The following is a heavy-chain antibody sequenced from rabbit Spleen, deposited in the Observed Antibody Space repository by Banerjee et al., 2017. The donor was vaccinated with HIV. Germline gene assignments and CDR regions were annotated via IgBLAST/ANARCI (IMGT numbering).Heavy chain of an antibody. Sequence: EQLEESGGGLVKPEGSLTLTCKASGVSLNDKDVMCWVRQAPGKGLEWIACINIVTGRSVYARWAKSRFTMSRTSSTTVTLQMTGLTVADTATYFCARDLVDAIGWNFNLWGPGTLVTVS. V-gene: IGHV1S45*01. CDR3: ARDLVDAIGWNFNL. CDR1: GVSLNDKDV. D-gene: IGHD6-1*01. CDR2: INIVTGRS. J-gene: IGHJ4*01.